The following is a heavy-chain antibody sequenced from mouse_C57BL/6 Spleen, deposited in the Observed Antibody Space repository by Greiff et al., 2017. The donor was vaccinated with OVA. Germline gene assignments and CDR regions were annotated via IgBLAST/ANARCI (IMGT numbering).Heavy chain of an antibody. CDR2: IFPGSGST. CDR3: ARKAGGAAQATFAY. D-gene: IGHD3-2*02. J-gene: IGHJ3*01. CDR1: GYTFTGYW. Sequence: QVQLQQSGAELMKPGASVKLSCKATGYTFTGYWIEWVKQRPGHGLEWIGEIFPGSGSTNYNEKFKGKATFTADTSSNTAYMQRSSLTTEDSAIYYCARKAGGAAQATFAYWGQGTLVTVSA. V-gene: IGHV1-9*01.